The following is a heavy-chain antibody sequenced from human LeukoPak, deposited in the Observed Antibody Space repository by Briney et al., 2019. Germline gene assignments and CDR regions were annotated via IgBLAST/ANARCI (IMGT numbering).Heavy chain of an antibody. D-gene: IGHD2-15*01. CDR1: GGSISSSSYY. J-gene: IGHJ3*02. CDR3: ARDQSGGRGLNAFDI. Sequence: SETLSLTCTVSGGSISSSSYYWGWIRQPPGKGLEWIGSIYYSGSTYYNPSLKSRVTISVDTSKNQFSLKLSSVTAVDTAVYYCARDQSGGRGLNAFDIWGQGTMVTVSS. CDR2: IYYSGST. V-gene: IGHV4-39*07.